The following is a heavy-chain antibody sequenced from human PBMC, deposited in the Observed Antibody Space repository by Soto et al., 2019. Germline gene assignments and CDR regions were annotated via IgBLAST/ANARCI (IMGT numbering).Heavy chain of an antibody. CDR3: AKTMGSGWPYYYYYGMDV. V-gene: IGHV3-43*01. D-gene: IGHD6-19*01. Sequence: GGSLRLSCAASGFTFDDYTMHWVRQAPGKGLEWVSLISWDGGSTYYADSVKGRFTISRDNSKNSLYLQMNSLRTEDTALYYCAKTMGSGWPYYYYYGMDVWGQGTTVTVSS. CDR2: ISWDGGST. J-gene: IGHJ6*02. CDR1: GFTFDDYT.